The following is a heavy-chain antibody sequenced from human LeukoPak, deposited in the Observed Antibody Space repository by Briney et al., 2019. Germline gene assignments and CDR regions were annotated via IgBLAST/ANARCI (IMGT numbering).Heavy chain of an antibody. J-gene: IGHJ4*02. CDR1: GGTFSSYA. CDR3: ASATYYEFWSGYYRFDY. Sequence: SVKVSCKASGGTFSSYAISWVRQAPGQGLEWMGGIIPIFGTANYAQKFQGRVTITADESTSTAYMELSSLRSEDTAVYYCASATYYEFWSGYYRFDYWGQGTLVTVSS. D-gene: IGHD3-3*01. CDR2: IIPIFGTA. V-gene: IGHV1-69*01.